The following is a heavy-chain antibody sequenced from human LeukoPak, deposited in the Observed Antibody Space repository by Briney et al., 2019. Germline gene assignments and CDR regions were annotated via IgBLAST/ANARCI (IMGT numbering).Heavy chain of an antibody. Sequence: GESLQISCKGSGYSFTSYWIGWVRQMPGKGLEWMGIIYPGDSDTRYSPSFQGQVTISADKSISTAYLQWSSLKASDTAMYYCARHIGDYYYYMDVWGKGTTVTISS. CDR1: GYSFTSYW. J-gene: IGHJ6*03. CDR2: IYPGDSDT. D-gene: IGHD2-15*01. CDR3: ARHIGDYYYYMDV. V-gene: IGHV5-51*01.